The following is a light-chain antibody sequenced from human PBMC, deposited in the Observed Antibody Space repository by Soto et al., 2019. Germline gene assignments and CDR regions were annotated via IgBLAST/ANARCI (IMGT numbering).Light chain of an antibody. J-gene: IGKJ2*01. CDR3: QQYNTWPPYT. CDR1: QSVRSN. V-gene: IGKV3-15*01. CDR2: GAS. Sequence: EIVMTQSPATLSASPGERATLSCRASQSVRSNLVWYQQKPGQAPRLLIYGASSRATGIPARFSGSGSGTEFTLTISRLQSEDFAVYYCQQYNTWPPYTFGPGTKLEIK.